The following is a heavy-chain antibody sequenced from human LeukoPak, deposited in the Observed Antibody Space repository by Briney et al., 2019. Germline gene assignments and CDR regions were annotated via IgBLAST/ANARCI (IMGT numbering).Heavy chain of an antibody. CDR1: GFTFGDYA. D-gene: IGHD6-13*01. V-gene: IGHV3-49*04. CDR2: IRSKAYGGTT. CDR3: TRDLGSSWSY. Sequence: GGSLRLSCTASGFTFGDYAMSWVRQAPGKGLEWVGFIRSKAYGGTTEYAASVEGRFTISRDDSKSIAYLQMNSLKTEDTAVYYCTRDLGSSWSYWGQGTLVTVSS. J-gene: IGHJ4*02.